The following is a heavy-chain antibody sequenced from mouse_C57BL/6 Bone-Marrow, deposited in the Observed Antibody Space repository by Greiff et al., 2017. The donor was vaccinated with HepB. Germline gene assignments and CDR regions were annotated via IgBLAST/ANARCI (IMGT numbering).Heavy chain of an antibody. CDR2: ISDGGSYT. V-gene: IGHV5-4*01. J-gene: IGHJ3*01. CDR1: GFTFSSYA. Sequence: EVQLVESGGGLVKPGGSLKLSCAASGFTFSSYAMSWVRQTPEKRLEWVATISDGGSYTYYPDNVKGRFTISRDNAKNNLYLQMSHLKSEDTAMYYCARGWLRRGFAYWGQGTLVTVSA. CDR3: ARGWLRRGFAY. D-gene: IGHD2-2*01.